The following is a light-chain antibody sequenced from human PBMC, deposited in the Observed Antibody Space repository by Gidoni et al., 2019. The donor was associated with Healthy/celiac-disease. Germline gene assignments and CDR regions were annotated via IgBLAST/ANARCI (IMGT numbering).Light chain of an antibody. Sequence: ETVLKQSPGTLSLPPGERATLSCRARQSVSSCYLAWYQQKPGQAPSLLIYGNSSRATGIPDRVSGSGSGTDFTLTISRLEPEDFAVYYFQQYGSSPRTFGQGTKVEIK. CDR2: GNS. V-gene: IGKV3-20*01. J-gene: IGKJ1*01. CDR1: QSVSSCY. CDR3: QQYGSSPRT.